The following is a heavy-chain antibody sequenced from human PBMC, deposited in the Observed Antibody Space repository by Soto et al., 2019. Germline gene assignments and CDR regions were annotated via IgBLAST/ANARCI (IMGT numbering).Heavy chain of an antibody. V-gene: IGHV3-23*01. J-gene: IGHJ4*02. CDR1: GFTFSSKA. CDR2: ISGSGGST. CDR3: AKDGNSGSHDY. Sequence: GGSLRLSCAAYGFTFSSKAMSWVRPAPGKGMEWVSAISGSGGSTYYADSVKGRFTISRDNSKNTLYLQMNSLRAEDTAVYYCAKDGNSGSHDYWGQGTLVTVS. D-gene: IGHD2-21*01.